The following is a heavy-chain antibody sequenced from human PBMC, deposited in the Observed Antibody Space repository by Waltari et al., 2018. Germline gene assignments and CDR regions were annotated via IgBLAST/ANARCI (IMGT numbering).Heavy chain of an antibody. V-gene: IGHV4-4*02. Sequence: QVQLQESGPGLVKPSETLSLTCTVSGGSISSSNWWSWVRQPPGKGLEWIGEIYHSGSTNDNPSLKGRVTIPVDKSKNQFALKLSSVTAADTAVYYCARDRTYYYDSSGYLDAFDIWGQGTMVTVSS. CDR3: ARDRTYYYDSSGYLDAFDI. CDR2: IYHSGST. J-gene: IGHJ3*02. D-gene: IGHD3-22*01. CDR1: GGSISSSNW.